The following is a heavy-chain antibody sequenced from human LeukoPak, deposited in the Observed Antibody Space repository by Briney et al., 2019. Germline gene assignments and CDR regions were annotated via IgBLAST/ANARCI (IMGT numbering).Heavy chain of an antibody. CDR2: ISSSSSYT. D-gene: IGHD3-9*01. J-gene: IGHJ6*02. Sequence: PGGSLRLSCAASGFTFSDYYMSWIRQAPGKGLEWVSYISSSSSYTNYADSVKGRFTISRDNAKRSVYLQMNSLRAEDTAVYYCARTESSGYDALTGPTPANYGMDVWGQGTTVTVSS. V-gene: IGHV3-11*03. CDR1: GFTFSDYY. CDR3: ARTESSGYDALTGPTPANYGMDV.